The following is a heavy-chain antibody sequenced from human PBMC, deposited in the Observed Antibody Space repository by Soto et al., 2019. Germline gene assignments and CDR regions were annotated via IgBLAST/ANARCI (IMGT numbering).Heavy chain of an antibody. Sequence: PGGSLRLSCAASGVTFCSYGMHWVRQAPRKRLEWVAGISRGGDCTYYADSLKGRFTSSRDNSKNTLFLQLISLRAEDTAVYYCSPPYYGTSYFDFWGQGTLCTVSS. CDR1: GVTFCSYG. V-gene: IGHV3-23*01. CDR3: SPPYYGTSYFDF. CDR2: ISRGGDCT. J-gene: IGHJ4*02. D-gene: IGHD3-22*01.